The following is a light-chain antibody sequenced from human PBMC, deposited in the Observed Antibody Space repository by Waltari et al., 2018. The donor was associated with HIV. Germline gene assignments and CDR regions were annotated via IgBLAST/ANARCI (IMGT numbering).Light chain of an antibody. CDR2: KDS. J-gene: IGLJ1*01. CDR1: ALPKQY. CDR3: QSADSSGTHYV. Sequence: SYELTQPPSVSVSPGQTARITCSGDALPKQYAYWYQQKPGQAPVVMIYKDSERPSGIPERFSGSSSGITVTLTISGVQAEDEADYYWQSADSSGTHYVFGTGTKVTVL. V-gene: IGLV3-25*03.